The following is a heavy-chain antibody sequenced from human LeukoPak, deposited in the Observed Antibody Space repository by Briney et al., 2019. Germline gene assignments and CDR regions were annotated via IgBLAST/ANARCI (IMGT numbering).Heavy chain of an antibody. V-gene: IGHV1-46*01. Sequence: ASVKVSCKASGYTFTSYYMHWVRQAPGQGREWMGIINPSGDSTMYGQKFQGRVTMSRDTSTSTVYMELSSLRSEDTAVYYCARDGNYYDSSGYYYFDYWGQGTLVTVSS. CDR2: INPSGDST. CDR3: ARDGNYYDSSGYYYFDY. CDR1: GYTFTSYY. J-gene: IGHJ4*02. D-gene: IGHD3-22*01.